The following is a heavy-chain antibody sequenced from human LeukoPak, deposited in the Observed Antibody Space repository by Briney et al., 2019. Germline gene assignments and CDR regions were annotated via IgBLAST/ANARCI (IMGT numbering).Heavy chain of an antibody. CDR2: IWYDGSNK. D-gene: IGHD3-22*01. CDR1: GFTFSSYG. J-gene: IGHJ5*02. Sequence: GGSLGLSCAASGFTFSSYGMHWVRQAPGKGLEWVAVIWYDGSNKYYADSVKGRFTISRDNSKNTLYLQMNSLRAEDTAVYYCAGASSGYHNWFDPWGQGTLVTVSS. V-gene: IGHV3-33*01. CDR3: AGASSGYHNWFDP.